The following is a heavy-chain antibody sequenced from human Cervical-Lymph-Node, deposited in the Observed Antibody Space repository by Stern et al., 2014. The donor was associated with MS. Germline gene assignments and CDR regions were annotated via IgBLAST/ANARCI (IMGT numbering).Heavy chain of an antibody. CDR2: MWYEGRNP. CDR1: GFSFSRYS. Sequence: QVQLVESGGGVVQPGRSLRLSCAASGFSFSRYSMHWGRQAPGKGLEWVALMWYEGRNPYYADSVTGRCTIARDNFKNTIYLQMNSLRAEYTAVYYCASAYSSSHYYFDYWGQGTLVTVSS. D-gene: IGHD6-13*01. V-gene: IGHV3-33*01. CDR3: ASAYSSSHYYFDY. J-gene: IGHJ4*02.